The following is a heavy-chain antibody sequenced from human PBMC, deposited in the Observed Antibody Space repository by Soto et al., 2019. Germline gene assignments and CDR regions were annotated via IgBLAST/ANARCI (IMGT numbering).Heavy chain of an antibody. CDR2: IKQDGSEK. J-gene: IGHJ5*02. CDR1: GFTFSSYW. CDR3: ARLLTIFGAGPWFDH. Sequence: PGGSLRLSCAASGFTFSSYWMSWVRQAPGKGLEWVANIKQDGSEKYYVDSVKGRFTISRDNAKNSLYLQMNSLRAEDTAVYYCARLLTIFGAGPWFDHWGQGALVTVS. D-gene: IGHD3-3*01. V-gene: IGHV3-7*01.